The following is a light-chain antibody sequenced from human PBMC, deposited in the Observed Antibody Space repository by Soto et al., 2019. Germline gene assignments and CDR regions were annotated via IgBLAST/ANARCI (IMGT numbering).Light chain of an antibody. Sequence: EIVLTQSPATLSSSPGEGATLYCRASQSIRNYLAWYQHKPGQAPRLLIYDASNRATGIPARFSGSGSGTDFSLTISSLEPEDFGLYYCQQRSDWPRVTFGGGTKVEIK. CDR2: DAS. J-gene: IGKJ4*01. V-gene: IGKV3-11*01. CDR3: QQRSDWPRVT. CDR1: QSIRNY.